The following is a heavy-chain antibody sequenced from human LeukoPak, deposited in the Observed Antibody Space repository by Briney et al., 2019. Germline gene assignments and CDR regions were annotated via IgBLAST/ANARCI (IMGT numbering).Heavy chain of an antibody. D-gene: IGHD2-2*02. V-gene: IGHV6-1*01. J-gene: IGHJ5*02. Sequence: SQTLSLTCAISGDSVSNNNAAWNWIRQSPSRGLEWLGRTYYRSKPYTDYAVSVSSRITINPDASKNQFSLQLNSVTPEDTAVYYCARRCRGYCSSTSYYTSNWFDPWGQGTLVTVSS. CDR2: TYYRSKPYT. CDR1: GDSVSNNNAA. CDR3: ARRCRGYCSSTSYYTSNWFDP.